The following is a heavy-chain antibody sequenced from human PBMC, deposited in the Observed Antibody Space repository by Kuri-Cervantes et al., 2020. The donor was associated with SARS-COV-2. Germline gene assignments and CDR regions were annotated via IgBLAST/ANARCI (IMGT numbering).Heavy chain of an antibody. Sequence: LSLTCAASGFTFSSYGMHWVRQAPGKGLEWVAVISYDGSNKYYADSVKGRFTISRDNSKNTLYLQMNSLRAEDTAVYYCAREFIVPAAILDYWGQGTLVTVSS. J-gene: IGHJ4*02. CDR2: ISYDGSNK. V-gene: IGHV3-30*03. D-gene: IGHD2-2*01. CDR3: AREFIVPAAILDY. CDR1: GFTFSSYG.